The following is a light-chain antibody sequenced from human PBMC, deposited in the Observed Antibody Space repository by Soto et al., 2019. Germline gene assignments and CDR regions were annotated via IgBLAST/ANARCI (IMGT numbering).Light chain of an antibody. CDR3: SSYTSSSTRL. CDR2: DVS. CDR1: SSDVGDYNS. V-gene: IGLV2-14*01. Sequence: QSALTQPASVSGSPGQSITISCTGTSSDVGDYNSVSWYQQYPGKAPKLMIYDVSNRPSGVSNRFSGSKSGNTASLTISGLQTEDEADYYCSSYTSSSTRLFGGGTKLTVL. J-gene: IGLJ2*01.